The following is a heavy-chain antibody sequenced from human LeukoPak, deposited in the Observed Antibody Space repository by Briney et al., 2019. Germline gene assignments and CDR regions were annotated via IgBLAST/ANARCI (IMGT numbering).Heavy chain of an antibody. J-gene: IGHJ4*02. CDR3: ARGGTFYPSIDY. V-gene: IGHV1-18*01. CDR1: GYTFTTSY. CDR2: VSAYNGKT. Sequence: ASVKVSCKASGYTFTTSYINWVRQAPGQGLGWMGWVSAYNGKTSYGQRFQGRVTMTTDSSTSTAYMDLASLRSDDTAVYYCARGGTFYPSIDYWGQGTLVTVSS. D-gene: IGHD1-26*01.